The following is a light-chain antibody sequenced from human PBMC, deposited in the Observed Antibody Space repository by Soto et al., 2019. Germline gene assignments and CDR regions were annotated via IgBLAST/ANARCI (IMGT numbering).Light chain of an antibody. J-gene: IGKJ1*01. CDR3: QQYINRWT. CDR2: KAS. V-gene: IGKV1-5*03. CDR1: QSISTW. Sequence: DIQMTQSPSTLYASVGDRVTITCRASQSISTWLAWYQQKPGKAPKLLIYKASSLESGVPSRFSGSGSGTEFTLTISSLQPDDSATYYCQQYINRWTFGQGTKV.